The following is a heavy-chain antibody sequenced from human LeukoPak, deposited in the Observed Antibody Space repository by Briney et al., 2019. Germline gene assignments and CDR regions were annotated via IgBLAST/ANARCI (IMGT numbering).Heavy chain of an antibody. Sequence: ASETLSLTCAVYGGSFSGYYWSWIRQPPGKGLEWIGEINHSGSTNYNPSLKSRVTISVDTSKNQFSLKLSSATAADTAVYYCARARLNYDFWSGYSPCFDYWGQGTLVTVSS. V-gene: IGHV4-34*01. D-gene: IGHD3-3*01. CDR3: ARARLNYDFWSGYSPCFDY. CDR1: GGSFSGYY. J-gene: IGHJ4*02. CDR2: INHSGST.